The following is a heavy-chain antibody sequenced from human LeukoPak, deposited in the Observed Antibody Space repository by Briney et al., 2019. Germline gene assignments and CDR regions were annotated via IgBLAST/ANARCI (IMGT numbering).Heavy chain of an antibody. CDR1: GGSISSYY. CDR2: IYYSGST. J-gene: IGHJ6*02. Sequence: PSETLSLTCTVSGGSISSYYWSWIRQPPGKGLEWIGYIYYSGSTNYNPSLKSRVTISVDTFKNQFSLKLSSVTAADTAVYYCARHVGPWGRWLQEMDVWGQGTTVTVSS. CDR3: ARHVGPWGRWLQEMDV. V-gene: IGHV4-59*08. D-gene: IGHD5-24*01.